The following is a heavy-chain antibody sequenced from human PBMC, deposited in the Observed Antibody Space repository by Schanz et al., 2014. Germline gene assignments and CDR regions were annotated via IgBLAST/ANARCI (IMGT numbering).Heavy chain of an antibody. CDR3: AKSYDTSGYSGFDY. Sequence: HVQLVESGGGVVQPGRSLSLSCAGSGFSFSDYGMHLVRPAPGRGLEWVAVISYHGSERYYADSVKGRFTISRDNSKNTLYLQMNSLRTEDTAVYFCAKSYDTSGYSGFDYWGQGTLVTVSS. J-gene: IGHJ4*02. CDR1: GFSFSDYG. CDR2: ISYHGSER. V-gene: IGHV3-30*18. D-gene: IGHD3-22*01.